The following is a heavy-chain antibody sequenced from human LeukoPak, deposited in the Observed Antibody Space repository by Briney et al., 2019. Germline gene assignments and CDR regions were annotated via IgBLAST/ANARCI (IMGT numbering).Heavy chain of an antibody. CDR3: ARVRDIAVAGSWFDP. D-gene: IGHD6-19*01. CDR2: IYYSGST. Sequence: ETSETLSLTCTVSGGSISSYYWSWIRQPPGKGLEWIGYIYYSGSTNYNPSLKSRVTISVDTSKNQFSLKLSSVTAADTAVYYCARVRDIAVAGSWFDPWGQGTLATVSS. J-gene: IGHJ5*02. CDR1: GGSISSYY. V-gene: IGHV4-59*01.